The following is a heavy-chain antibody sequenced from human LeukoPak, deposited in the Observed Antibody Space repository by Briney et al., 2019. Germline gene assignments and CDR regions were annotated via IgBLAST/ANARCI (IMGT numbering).Heavy chain of an antibody. Sequence: ASVKVSCKASGYTFTGYYMHWVRQAPGQGLEWMGWINPNSGGTNYAQKFQGRFTMTRDTSISTAYMELSRLRSDDTAVYCCARGSPYVLRYFDWSLFDYWGQGTLVTVSS. CDR2: INPNSGGT. CDR3: ARGSPYVLRYFDWSLFDY. J-gene: IGHJ4*02. CDR1: GYTFTGYY. V-gene: IGHV1-2*02. D-gene: IGHD3-9*01.